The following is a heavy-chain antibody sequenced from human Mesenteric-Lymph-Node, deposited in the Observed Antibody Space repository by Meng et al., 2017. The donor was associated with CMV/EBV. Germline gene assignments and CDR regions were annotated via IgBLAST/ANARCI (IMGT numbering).Heavy chain of an antibody. Sequence: GGSLRLSCAASGFTFSSYGMHWVRQAPGKGLEWVANINQHGGEIYYVDSVKGRFTISRDNAKNSLYLQMNSLRAEDTAVYYCASNFKRDAFDIWGQGTMVTVSS. CDR1: GFTFSSYG. D-gene: IGHD3-3*01. CDR3: ASNFKRDAFDI. J-gene: IGHJ3*02. V-gene: IGHV3-7*01. CDR2: INQHGGEI.